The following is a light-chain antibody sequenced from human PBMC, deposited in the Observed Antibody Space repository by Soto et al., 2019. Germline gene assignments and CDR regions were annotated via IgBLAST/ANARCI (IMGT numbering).Light chain of an antibody. CDR1: QDISSS. Sequence: IQLTQSPSSLSASVGDRVTITCRASQDISSSLAWYQQKPGKAPKLLIYAASALQSGVPSRFSGSGSGTDFTLTINSLQPEDFATYYCQQLNSFPLTFGGGTRWIS. CDR2: AAS. CDR3: QQLNSFPLT. V-gene: IGKV1-9*01. J-gene: IGKJ4*01.